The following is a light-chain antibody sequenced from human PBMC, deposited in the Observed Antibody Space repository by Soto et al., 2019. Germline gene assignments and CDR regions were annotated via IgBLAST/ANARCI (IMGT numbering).Light chain of an antibody. CDR2: AAS. CDR3: QQSYSTPRA. V-gene: IGKV1-39*01. Sequence: DIQMTQSPSSLSASVGDRVTITCRASQSISSYLNWYQQKPGKAPTLLIYAASSLKTGVPSRFSGSGSGTEFTLTISSLQPEDFATYYCQQSYSTPRAFGQGTRLEIK. CDR1: QSISSY. J-gene: IGKJ5*01.